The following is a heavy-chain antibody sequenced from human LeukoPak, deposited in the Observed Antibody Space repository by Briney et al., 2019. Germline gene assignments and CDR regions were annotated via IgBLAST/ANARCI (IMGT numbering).Heavy chain of an antibody. Sequence: PGGSLRLSCAASGFTFRNYGMNWVRQAPGKGLEWVSYSSRSSSPIYYADSVKGRFSISRDNAKNSLHLQMSSLRDEDTAVYFCAREGYCSSHSCQFDYWGQGTLVTVSS. J-gene: IGHJ4*02. D-gene: IGHD2-2*01. CDR1: GFTFRNYG. CDR2: SSRSSSPI. CDR3: AREGYCSSHSCQFDY. V-gene: IGHV3-48*02.